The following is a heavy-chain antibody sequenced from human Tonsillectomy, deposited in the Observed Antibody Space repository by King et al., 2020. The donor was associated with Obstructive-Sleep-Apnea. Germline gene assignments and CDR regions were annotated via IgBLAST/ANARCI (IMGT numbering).Heavy chain of an antibody. V-gene: IGHV4-59*08. CDR1: GGSISSYY. J-gene: IGHJ4*02. CDR3: ARQHIRTNYFDY. CDR2: IYYSGST. Sequence: QLQLQESGPVLVKPSETLSLPCTVSGGSISSYYWSGIRQPPGKGLEWIGYIYYSGSTNYNPPLKSRVTISVDTSKKQFSLKLSSVTAADTAVYYCARQHIRTNYFDYWGQGTLVTVSS. D-gene: IGHD2-21*01.